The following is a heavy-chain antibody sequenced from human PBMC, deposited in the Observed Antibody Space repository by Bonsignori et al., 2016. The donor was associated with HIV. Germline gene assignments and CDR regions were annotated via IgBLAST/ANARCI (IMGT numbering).Heavy chain of an antibody. Sequence: SETLSLTCTVSGGSISSGDYYWSWIRQPPGKGLEWIGYIYYSGSTYYNPSLKSRVTISVDTSKNQFSLKLSSVTAADTAVYYCARDPLNSIAAAGTFDYWGQGTLVTVSS. D-gene: IGHD6-13*01. V-gene: IGHV4-30-4*08. J-gene: IGHJ4*02. CDR2: IYYSGST. CDR3: ARDPLNSIAAAGTFDY. CDR1: GGSISSGDYY.